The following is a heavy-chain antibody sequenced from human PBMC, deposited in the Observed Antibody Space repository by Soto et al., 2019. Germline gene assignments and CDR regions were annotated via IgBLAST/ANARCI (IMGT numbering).Heavy chain of an antibody. Sequence: ASVKVSCKASGGTFSSYTISWVRQAPGQGLEWMGRIIPILGIANYAQKFQGRVTITADKSTSTAYMELSSLRSEDTAVYYCARAMENDYGDFQYFQHWGQGTLVTVSS. J-gene: IGHJ1*01. D-gene: IGHD4-17*01. CDR2: IIPILGIA. CDR1: GGTFSSYT. CDR3: ARAMENDYGDFQYFQH. V-gene: IGHV1-69*02.